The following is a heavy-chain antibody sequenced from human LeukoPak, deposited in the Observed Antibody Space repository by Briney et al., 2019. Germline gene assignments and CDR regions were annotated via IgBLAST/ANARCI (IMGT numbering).Heavy chain of an antibody. V-gene: IGHV3-7*02. Sequence: GGSLRLSCAASGFTFSSYWMSWVRQAPGKGLEWVANIKQDGSEKYYVDSVKGRFTISRDNAKNSLYLQMNSLRAEDTALYYCARVPPMVRGVNGMDVWGQGTMVTVSS. J-gene: IGHJ6*02. CDR1: GFTFSSYW. CDR3: ARVPPMVRGVNGMDV. CDR2: IKQDGSEK. D-gene: IGHD3-10*01.